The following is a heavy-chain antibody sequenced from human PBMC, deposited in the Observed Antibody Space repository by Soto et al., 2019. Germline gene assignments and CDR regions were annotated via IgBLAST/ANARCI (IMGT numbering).Heavy chain of an antibody. Sequence: ASVKVSCKASGYTFTSYGISWVRQAPGQGLEWMGWISAYNGNTNYAQKLQGRVTMTTDTSTGTAYMELRGLRSDDTAVYYCARDTVQLERRVFDYWGQGTLVTVSS. CDR1: GYTFTSYG. D-gene: IGHD1-1*01. J-gene: IGHJ4*02. V-gene: IGHV1-18*04. CDR2: ISAYNGNT. CDR3: ARDTVQLERRVFDY.